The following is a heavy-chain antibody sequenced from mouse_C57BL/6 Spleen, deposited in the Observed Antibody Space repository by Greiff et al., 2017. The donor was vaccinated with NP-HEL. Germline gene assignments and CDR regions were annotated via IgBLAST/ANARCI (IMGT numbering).Heavy chain of an antibody. J-gene: IGHJ1*03. Sequence: QVTLKESGPGILQPSQTLSLTCSFSGFSLRTFGMGVGWIRQPQGKGLVGLVQIWWDDDKYYNPALKSRLTISKDTSKNQVFLKIANVDTADTATYYCARIERGLRYFDVWGTGTPVTVSS. CDR3: ARIERGLRYFDV. V-gene: IGHV8-8*01. D-gene: IGHD2-13*01. CDR1: GFSLRTFGMG. CDR2: IWWDDDK.